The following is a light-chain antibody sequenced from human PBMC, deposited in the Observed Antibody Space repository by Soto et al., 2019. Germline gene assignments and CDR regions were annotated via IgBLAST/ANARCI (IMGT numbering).Light chain of an antibody. CDR1: QSIRSY. V-gene: IGKV1-39*01. CDR2: AAS. CDR3: EVGYVCT. Sequence: DIEMTKSQSPRAASVGNRVTITCRASQSIRSYLNWYQQKPGKAPKLLIYAASSLQSGVPSRFSGSGTGRDFTFTSGRLQPADPVFCYCEVGYVCTFGRGTKVDIK. J-gene: IGKJ3*01.